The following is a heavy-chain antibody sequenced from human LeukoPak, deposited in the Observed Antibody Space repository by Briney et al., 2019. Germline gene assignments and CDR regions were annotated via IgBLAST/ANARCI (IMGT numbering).Heavy chain of an antibody. V-gene: IGHV4-34*01. CDR1: GSTFSSYA. J-gene: IGHJ4*02. Sequence: PGGPLRLSCAASGSTFSSYAMSWVRQAPPKGREWSGEINHSGSTNYNPSLKSRVTIPVDTSKDQFSLKVRSVTAVDTAVYYCARGRGYNSFDYWVQGTLVTVSS. D-gene: IGHD5-24*01. CDR3: ARGRGYNSFDY. CDR2: INHSGST.